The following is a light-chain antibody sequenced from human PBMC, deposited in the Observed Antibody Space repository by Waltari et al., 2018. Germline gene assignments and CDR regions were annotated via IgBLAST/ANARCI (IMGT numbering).Light chain of an antibody. Sequence: DIQMTQYPSSLSASVGATVNITCRASQSISSYLNWYQQKPGKAPKLLIYAASSLQSGVPSRFSGSGSGTDFTLTISSLQPEDFATYYCQQSYSTPHTFGQGTKLEIK. V-gene: IGKV1-39*01. CDR1: QSISSY. CDR2: AAS. J-gene: IGKJ2*01. CDR3: QQSYSTPHT.